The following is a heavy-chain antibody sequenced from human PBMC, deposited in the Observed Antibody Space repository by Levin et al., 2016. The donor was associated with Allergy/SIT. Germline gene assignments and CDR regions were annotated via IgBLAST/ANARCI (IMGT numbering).Heavy chain of an antibody. CDR3: ARTPVFSHGYGYFDY. D-gene: IGHD5-18*01. Sequence: WIRQPPGKGLEWIGHSGSTSYNPSLKSRVTISVDTSKNQFSLKLTSVTAADSAVYYCARTPVFSHGYGYFDYWSPGSLVTVSS. V-gene: IGHV4-59*01. CDR2: SGST. J-gene: IGHJ4*02.